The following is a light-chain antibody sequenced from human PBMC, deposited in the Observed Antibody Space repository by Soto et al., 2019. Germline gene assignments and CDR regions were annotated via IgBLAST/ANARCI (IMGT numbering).Light chain of an antibody. CDR1: QNVFSS. J-gene: IGKJ4*01. V-gene: IGKV3-11*01. Sequence: EIVLTQSPVTLSLSPGERATLSCRASQNVFSSLACYQQKPGQAPRLLIYDTSTRATAIPARLRGSGSGTDVTLLISSLEPEDFTVYYCHQRSNGPLTFGGGTKVEIK. CDR2: DTS. CDR3: HQRSNGPLT.